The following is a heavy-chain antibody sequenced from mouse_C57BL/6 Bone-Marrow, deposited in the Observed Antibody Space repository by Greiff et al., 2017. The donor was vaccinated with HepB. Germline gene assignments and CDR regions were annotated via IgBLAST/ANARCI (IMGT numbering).Heavy chain of an antibody. CDR3: ARPHYYGSSLYYAMDY. CDR2: IDPANGNT. V-gene: IGHV14-3*01. CDR1: GFNIKNTY. J-gene: IGHJ4*01. Sequence: LVESVAELVRPGASVKLSCTASGFNIKNTYMPWVKQRPEQGLEWIGRIDPANGNTTYAPKFQGKATITADTSSNTAYLQLSSLTSEDTAIYYCARPHYYGSSLYYAMDYWGKGTSVTVSS. D-gene: IGHD1-1*01.